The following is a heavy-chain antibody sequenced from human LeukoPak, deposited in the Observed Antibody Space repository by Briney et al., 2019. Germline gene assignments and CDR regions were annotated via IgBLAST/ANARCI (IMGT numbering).Heavy chain of an antibody. J-gene: IGHJ4*02. CDR2: ISSSSSYI. Sequence: GGSLRLSCAASGFTFSSYAMSWVRQAPGKGLEWVSSISSSSSYIYYADSVKGRFTISRDNAKNSLYLQMNSLRAEDTAVYYCARIRSSSRFDYWGQGTLVTVSS. D-gene: IGHD6-6*01. CDR1: GFTFSSYA. CDR3: ARIRSSSRFDY. V-gene: IGHV3-21*01.